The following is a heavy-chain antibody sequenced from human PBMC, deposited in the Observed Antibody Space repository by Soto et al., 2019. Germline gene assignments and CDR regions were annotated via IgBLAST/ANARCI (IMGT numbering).Heavy chain of an antibody. CDR3: AKGFVVVVAATPVRAFDI. V-gene: IGHV3-23*01. Sequence: GGSLRLSCAASGFTFSSYAMSWVRQAPGKGLEWVSAISGSGGSTYYADSVKGRFTISRDNSKNTLYLQMNSLRAEDTAVYYCAKGFVVVVAATPVRAFDIWGQGTMVTVSS. D-gene: IGHD2-15*01. CDR2: ISGSGGST. J-gene: IGHJ3*02. CDR1: GFTFSSYA.